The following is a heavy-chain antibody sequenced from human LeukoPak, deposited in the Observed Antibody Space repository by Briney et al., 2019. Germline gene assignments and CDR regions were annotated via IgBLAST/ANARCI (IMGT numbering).Heavy chain of an antibody. CDR1: GDSISSGNFY. CDR3: ASGKHSSPNDY. J-gene: IGHJ4*02. Sequence: SETLSLTCTVSGDSISSGNFYWGWIRQPPGKKLQWIGSIYYNGITHYNPSLESRVTISADTSTNEFSLKLRSVTAADTAVYYCASGKHSSPNDYWGQGTLVTVSS. CDR2: IYYNGIT. V-gene: IGHV4-39*01. D-gene: IGHD6-13*01.